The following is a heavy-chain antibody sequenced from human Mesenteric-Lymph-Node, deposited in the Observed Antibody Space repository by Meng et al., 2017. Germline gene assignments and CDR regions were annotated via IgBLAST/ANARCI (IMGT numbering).Heavy chain of an antibody. CDR1: GGTFSSYA. D-gene: IGHD3-22*01. CDR3: ARGVYDSSGYYYRWFDP. Sequence: QGQRVQSGAEVKKPGSSVKVSCKASGGTFSSYAISWVRQAPGQGLEWMGGIIPIFGTANYAQKFQGRVTITADKSTSTAYMELSSLRSEDTAVYYCARGVYDSSGYYYRWFDPWGQGTLVTVSS. J-gene: IGHJ5*02. CDR2: IIPIFGTA. V-gene: IGHV1-69*06.